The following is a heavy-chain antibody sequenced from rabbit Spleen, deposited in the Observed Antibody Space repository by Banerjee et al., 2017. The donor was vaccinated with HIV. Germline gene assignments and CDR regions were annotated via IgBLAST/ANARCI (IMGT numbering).Heavy chain of an antibody. J-gene: IGHJ3*01. D-gene: IGHD2-1*01. CDR1: GFSFSDRDV. CDR3: ARPNIGGDYWLTRLEL. V-gene: IGHV1S45*01. CDR2: IYTGNSKT. Sequence: QEQLVESGGGLVKPEGSLTLTCKASGFSFSDRDVMCWVRQAPGKGLQWIACIYTGNSKTYYANWAKGRFTISKTSSTTVTLQMTSLPAADTATYFCARPNIGGDYWLTRLELWGPGTLVT.